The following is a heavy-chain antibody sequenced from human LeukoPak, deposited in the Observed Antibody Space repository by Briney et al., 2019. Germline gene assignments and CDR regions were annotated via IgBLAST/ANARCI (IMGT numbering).Heavy chain of an antibody. Sequence: PSETLSLTCAVYGGSFNGYYWSWIRQPPGKGLEWIGEINHSGSTNYNPSLKSRVTISVDTSKNQFSLKLSSVTAADTAVYYCARSFKYYYYYYTDVWGKGTTVTVSS. CDR3: ARSFKYYYYYYTDV. CDR2: INHSGST. V-gene: IGHV4-34*01. CDR1: GGSFNGYY. J-gene: IGHJ6*03.